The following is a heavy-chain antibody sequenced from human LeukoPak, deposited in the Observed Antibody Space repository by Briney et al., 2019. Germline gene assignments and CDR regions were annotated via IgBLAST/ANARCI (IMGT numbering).Heavy chain of an antibody. CDR3: ARVQLPITMVRGVLFWFDP. Sequence: EASVKVSCKASGYTFTGYYMHWVRQAPGQGLEWMGWINPNSGGTNYAQKFQGRVTMTRDTSISTAYMELSRLRSDDTAVYYCARVQLPITMVRGVLFWFDPWGHGTLVTVSS. D-gene: IGHD3-10*01. V-gene: IGHV1-2*02. J-gene: IGHJ5*02. CDR2: INPNSGGT. CDR1: GYTFTGYY.